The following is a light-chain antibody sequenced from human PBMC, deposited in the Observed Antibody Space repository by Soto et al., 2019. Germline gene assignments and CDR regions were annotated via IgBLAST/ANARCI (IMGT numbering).Light chain of an antibody. CDR1: SSDVGGYNY. J-gene: IGLJ1*01. CDR2: EVS. CDR3: SSYTRSSTYV. V-gene: IGLV2-14*01. Sequence: QSVLTQPASVSGSPRQSITISCTATSSDVGGYNYVSWYQHHPGKAPKLMIYEVSNRPPGVSNRFSGSKSGNTASLTISGLQVEDEADYYCSSYTRSSTYVFGNGTKVTVL.